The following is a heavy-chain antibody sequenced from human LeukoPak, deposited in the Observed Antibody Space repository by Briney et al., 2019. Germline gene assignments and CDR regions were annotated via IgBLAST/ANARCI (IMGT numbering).Heavy chain of an antibody. CDR1: GYTFTGYY. CDR3: ARGRDSSGYYRDLKREFDY. V-gene: IGHV1-2*02. Sequence: ASVKVSCKASGYTFTGYYMHWLRQAPGQGLEWMGWINPNSGGTNYAQKFQGRVTMTRDTSISTAYMELSRLRSDDTAVYYCARGRDSSGYYRDLKREFDYWGQGTLVTVSS. CDR2: INPNSGGT. D-gene: IGHD3-22*01. J-gene: IGHJ4*02.